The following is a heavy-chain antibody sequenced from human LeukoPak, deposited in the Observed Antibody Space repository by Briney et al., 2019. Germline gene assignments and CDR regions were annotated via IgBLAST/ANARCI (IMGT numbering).Heavy chain of an antibody. D-gene: IGHD3-9*01. CDR3: ARGITISGSGTFDY. CDR2: INPNNGAT. V-gene: IGHV1-2*02. J-gene: IGHJ4*02. CDR1: GYSFTGYY. Sequence: ASVKVSCKPSGYSFTGYYIYWVRQVPGEGLEWMGWINPNNGATNYEQKFQGRVAMTRDTSIGTAYMELSGLTSDDAAVYYCARGITISGSGTFDYWGQGSLVTVSS.